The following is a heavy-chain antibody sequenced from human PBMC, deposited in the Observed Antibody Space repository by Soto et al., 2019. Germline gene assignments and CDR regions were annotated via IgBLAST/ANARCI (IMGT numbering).Heavy chain of an antibody. J-gene: IGHJ4*02. V-gene: IGHV3-23*01. CDR3: AKEQYSSSWYDWYFDY. Sequence: EVQLLESGGGLVQPGGSLRLSCAASGFTFSSYAMSWVRQAPGKGLEWVSAISGSGGSTYYADSVKGRFTISRDNSKNTMYLQMNSLRAEDTAVYYCAKEQYSSSWYDWYFDYWGQGTLVTVS. CDR1: GFTFSSYA. D-gene: IGHD6-13*01. CDR2: ISGSGGST.